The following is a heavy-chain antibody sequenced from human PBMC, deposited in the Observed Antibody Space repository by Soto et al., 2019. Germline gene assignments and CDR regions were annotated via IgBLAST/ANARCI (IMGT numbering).Heavy chain of an antibody. CDR1: GFTFSSYS. CDR2: ISSSSSTI. J-gene: IGHJ6*02. Sequence: PGGSLRLSCAASGFTFSSYSMNWVRQAPGKGLEWVSYISSSSSTIYYADSVKGRFTISRDNAKSSLYLQMNSLRDEDTAVYYCAREWSSGYDPPYYYYGMDVWGQGTTVTVSS. D-gene: IGHD3-22*01. CDR3: AREWSSGYDPPYYYYGMDV. V-gene: IGHV3-48*02.